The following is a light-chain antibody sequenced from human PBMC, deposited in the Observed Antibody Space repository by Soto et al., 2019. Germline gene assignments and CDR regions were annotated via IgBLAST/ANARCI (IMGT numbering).Light chain of an antibody. Sequence: EIVLTQSPATLSLSPGERATLSCRASQSVSSYLAWYKQKPAQAPRPLIYDASNRATGIPARFSGSGSGTDFTLTISSLEPEDFAVYYCQQRSNWPPFTFGPGTKVDIK. V-gene: IGKV3-11*01. CDR2: DAS. CDR3: QQRSNWPPFT. CDR1: QSVSSY. J-gene: IGKJ3*01.